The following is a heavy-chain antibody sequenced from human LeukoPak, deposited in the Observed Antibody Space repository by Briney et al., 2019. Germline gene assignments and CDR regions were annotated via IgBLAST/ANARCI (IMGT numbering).Heavy chain of an antibody. D-gene: IGHD2-15*01. CDR1: GFTFSSYA. Sequence: GGSLRLSCAASGFTFSSYAMSWARQAPGKGLEWVSAISGSGGDTYYADSVKGRFTISRDNSKNTLYLQMNSLRAEDTAVYYCAKDPEDIVVVVAATGFDYWGQGTLVTVSS. J-gene: IGHJ4*02. V-gene: IGHV3-23*01. CDR3: AKDPEDIVVVVAATGFDY. CDR2: ISGSGGDT.